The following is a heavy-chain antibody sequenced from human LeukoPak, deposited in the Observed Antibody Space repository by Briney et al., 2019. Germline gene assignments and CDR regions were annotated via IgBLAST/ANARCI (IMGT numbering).Heavy chain of an antibody. D-gene: IGHD4-11*01. CDR3: ARDRHDYHDVFDI. Sequence: GGSLRLSCAASGFTFSDYYMSWIRQAPGKGLEWVSYISSSGSTIYYADSVKGRFTISRDNAKSSLYLQMNSLRAEDTAVYYCARDRHDYHDVFDIWGQGTMVTVSS. CDR1: GFTFSDYY. J-gene: IGHJ3*02. V-gene: IGHV3-11*04. CDR2: ISSSGSTI.